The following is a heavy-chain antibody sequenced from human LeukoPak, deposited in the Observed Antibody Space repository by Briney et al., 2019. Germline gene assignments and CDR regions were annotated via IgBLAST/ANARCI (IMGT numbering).Heavy chain of an antibody. D-gene: IGHD2-15*01. CDR3: AISCSGGSCYSEGNYYMDV. J-gene: IGHJ6*03. Sequence: ASVKVSCKASGYTFTGYYMHWVRQAPGQGLEWMGWINPNSGGTNYAQKFQGRVTVTRDTSISTAYMELSRLRSDDTAVYYCAISCSGGSCYSEGNYYMDVWGKGTTVTVSS. CDR1: GYTFTGYY. V-gene: IGHV1-2*02. CDR2: INPNSGGT.